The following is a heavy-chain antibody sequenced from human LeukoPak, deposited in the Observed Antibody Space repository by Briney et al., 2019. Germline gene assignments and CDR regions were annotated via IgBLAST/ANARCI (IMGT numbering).Heavy chain of an antibody. CDR1: GGTFSSYA. V-gene: IGHV1-69*13. CDR3: ALEPDYYGSGSFDY. J-gene: IGHJ4*02. Sequence: SVTVSCKASGGTFSSYAISWVRQAPGQGLEWMGGIIPIFGTANYAQKFQGRVTITADESTSTAYMELSSLRSEDTAVYYCALEPDYYGSGSFDYWGQGTLVTVSS. D-gene: IGHD3-10*01. CDR2: IIPIFGTA.